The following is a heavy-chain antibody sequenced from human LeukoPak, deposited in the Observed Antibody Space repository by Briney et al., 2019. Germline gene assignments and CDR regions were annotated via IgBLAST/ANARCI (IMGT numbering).Heavy chain of an antibody. J-gene: IGHJ4*02. CDR1: GYTLTELS. CDR2: FDPEDGET. CDR3: ARGAGVSGHLSGADY. D-gene: IGHD3-10*01. V-gene: IGHV1-24*01. Sequence: ASVKVSCKVSGYTLTELSMHWVRQAPGKGLEWMGGFDPEDGETIYAQKFQGRVTMTEDTSTDTAYMELSSLRSDDTALYYCARGAGVSGHLSGADYWGQGTPVTVSS.